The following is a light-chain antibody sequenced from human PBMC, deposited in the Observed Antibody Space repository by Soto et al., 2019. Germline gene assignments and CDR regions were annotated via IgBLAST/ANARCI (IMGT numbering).Light chain of an antibody. J-gene: IGLJ1*01. CDR2: DVS. V-gene: IGLV2-14*01. Sequence: QSVLTQPASGSGSPGQSITISCNGTSSDVGGYNYVAWYQQYSGKAPKLMIYDVSNRPLGVSNRFSGSKSGNTASLTISGLQAEDEADYYCSSYTSSVTYVFGTGTKVTVL. CDR3: SSYTSSVTYV. CDR1: SSDVGGYNY.